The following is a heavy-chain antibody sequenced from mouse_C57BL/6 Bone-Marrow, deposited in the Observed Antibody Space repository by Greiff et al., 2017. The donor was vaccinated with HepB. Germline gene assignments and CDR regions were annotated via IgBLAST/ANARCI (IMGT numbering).Heavy chain of an antibody. CDR3: ATYGNYGGWYFDV. D-gene: IGHD2-1*01. CDR2: IRNKANGYTT. Sequence: EVKLVESGGGLVQPGGSLSLSCAASGFTFTDYYMSWVRQPPGKALEWLGFIRNKANGYTTEYSASVKGRFTISRDNSQSILYLQMNALRAEDSATYNCATYGNYGGWYFDVWGTGTTVTVSS. CDR1: GFTFTDYY. J-gene: IGHJ1*03. V-gene: IGHV7-3*01.